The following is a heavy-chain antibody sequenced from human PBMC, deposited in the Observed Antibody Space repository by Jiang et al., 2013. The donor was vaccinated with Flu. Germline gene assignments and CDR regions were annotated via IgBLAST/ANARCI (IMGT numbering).Heavy chain of an antibody. CDR2: INAGNGNT. CDR3: ARGGGGAVTGTS. D-gene: IGHD6-19*01. CDR1: GYTFTSYA. J-gene: IGHJ4*02. V-gene: IGHV1-3*01. Sequence: EVKKPGASVKVSCQASGYTFTSYAIHWVRQAPGQRLEWMGWINAGNGNTKYSQKFQGRVNITRDTSASTAYMELSSLRSEDTAVYYCARGGGGAVTGTSWGQGTLVTVSS.